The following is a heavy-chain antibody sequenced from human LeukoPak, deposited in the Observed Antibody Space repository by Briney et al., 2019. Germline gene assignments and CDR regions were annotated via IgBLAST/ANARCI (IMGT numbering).Heavy chain of an antibody. CDR1: GGSISSYY. CDR2: IYTSGST. D-gene: IGHD3-22*01. V-gene: IGHV4-4*07. Sequence: SETLSLTCTVSGGSISSYYWSWIRQPAGKGLEWIGRIYTSGSTNYNPSLKSRVTMSVDTSKNQFSLKLSSVTAADTAVYYCARATYYYDSSGYGFDYWGRGTLVTVSS. J-gene: IGHJ4*02. CDR3: ARATYYYDSSGYGFDY.